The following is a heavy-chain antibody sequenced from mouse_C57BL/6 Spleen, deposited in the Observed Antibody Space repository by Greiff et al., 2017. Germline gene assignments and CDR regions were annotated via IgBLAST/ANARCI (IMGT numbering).Heavy chain of an antibody. CDR3: AREYYGSSPYYAMDY. D-gene: IGHD1-1*01. CDR1: GFTFSSYA. J-gene: IGHJ4*01. V-gene: IGHV5-4*01. CDR2: ISDGGSYT. Sequence: EVMLVESGGGLVKPGGSLKLSCAASGFTFSSYAMSWVRQTPEKRLEWVATISDGGSYTYYPDNVKGRFTISRDNAKNNLYLQMSHLKSEDTAMYYCAREYYGSSPYYAMDYWGQGTSVTVSS.